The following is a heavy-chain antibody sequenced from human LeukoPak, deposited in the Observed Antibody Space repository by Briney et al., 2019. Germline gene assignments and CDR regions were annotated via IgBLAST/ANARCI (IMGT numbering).Heavy chain of an antibody. CDR3: ARHVGLPYYYYYMDV. V-gene: IGHV5-51*01. D-gene: IGHD1-26*01. CDR2: IYPGDSDT. CDR1: GYSFTSYW. J-gene: IGHJ6*03. Sequence: GESLKISCKGSGYSFTSYWIGWGRQMPGKGLEWMGIIYPGDSDTRYSPSFQVQVTISADKSISTAYLQWSSLKASDTAMYYCARHVGLPYYYYYMDVWGKGTTVTVSS.